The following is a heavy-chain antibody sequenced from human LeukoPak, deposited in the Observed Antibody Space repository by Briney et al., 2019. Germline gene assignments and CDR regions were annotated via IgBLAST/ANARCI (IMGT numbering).Heavy chain of an antibody. Sequence: ASVKASCKASGYTFTAYAIHWVRQAPGQRLEWMGWINAGNGNAKYSQKFQGRVTITRDTSASTAYMELSSLRSEDTAVYYCARADYYDSSGLQANWFDPWGQGTLVTVSS. CDR3: ARADYYDSSGLQANWFDP. V-gene: IGHV1-3*01. J-gene: IGHJ5*02. CDR1: GYTFTAYA. D-gene: IGHD3-22*01. CDR2: INAGNGNA.